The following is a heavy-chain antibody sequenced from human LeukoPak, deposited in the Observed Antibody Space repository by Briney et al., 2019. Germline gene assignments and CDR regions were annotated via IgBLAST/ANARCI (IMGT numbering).Heavy chain of an antibody. J-gene: IGHJ4*02. Sequence: GGFLRLSCAAFGFTFDDYGMSWVRQAPGKGLEWVSGINWNGGSTGYADSVKGRFTISRDNAKNSLYLQMNSLRAEDTAVYYCSLDLPYYDFWSGYYAPSFDYWGQGTLVTVSS. CDR2: INWNGGST. CDR1: GFTFDDYG. V-gene: IGHV3-20*04. CDR3: SLDLPYYDFWSGYYAPSFDY. D-gene: IGHD3-3*01.